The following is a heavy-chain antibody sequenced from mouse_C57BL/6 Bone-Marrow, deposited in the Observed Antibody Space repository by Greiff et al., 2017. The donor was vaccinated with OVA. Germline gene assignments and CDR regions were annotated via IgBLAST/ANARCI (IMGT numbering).Heavy chain of an antibody. CDR2: IHPNSGST. D-gene: IGHD2-3*01. J-gene: IGHJ4*01. CDR1: GYTFTSYW. V-gene: IGHV1-64*01. CDR3: ARGWLLHNYAMDY. Sequence: QVQLQQSGAELVKPGASVKLSCKASGYTFTSYWMHWVKQRPGQGLEWIGMIHPNSGSTNYNEKFKSKATLTVDKSSSTAYMQLSSLTSEDSAVYYCARGWLLHNYAMDYWGQGTSVTVSS.